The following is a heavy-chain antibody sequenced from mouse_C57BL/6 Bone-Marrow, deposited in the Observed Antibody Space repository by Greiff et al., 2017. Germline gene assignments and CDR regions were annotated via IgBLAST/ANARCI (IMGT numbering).Heavy chain of an antibody. CDR1: GYTFTSYW. CDR2: IDPSDSYT. Sequence: VQLQQPGAELVRPGTSVKLSCKASGYTFTSYWMHWVKQRPGQGLEWIGVIDPSDSYTNYNQKFKGKATLTVDTSSSTAYMQLSSLTSEDSAVYYCAREGPLSGSRSYFDVWGTGTTVTVSS. D-gene: IGHD1-1*01. J-gene: IGHJ1*03. CDR3: AREGPLSGSRSYFDV. V-gene: IGHV1-59*01.